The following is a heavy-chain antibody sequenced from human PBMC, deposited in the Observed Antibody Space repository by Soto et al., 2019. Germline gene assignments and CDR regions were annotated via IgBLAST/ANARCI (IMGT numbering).Heavy chain of an antibody. CDR3: ARASGGSCCWFDP. Sequence: ASVKVSCKASGYTFTSYAMHWVRQAPGQRLEWMGWINAGNGNTKYSQKFQGRVTITRDTSASTAYMELSSLRSEDTAVYYCARASGGSCCWFDPWGQGTLVTVSS. V-gene: IGHV1-3*01. J-gene: IGHJ5*02. CDR1: GYTFTSYA. D-gene: IGHD2-15*01. CDR2: INAGNGNT.